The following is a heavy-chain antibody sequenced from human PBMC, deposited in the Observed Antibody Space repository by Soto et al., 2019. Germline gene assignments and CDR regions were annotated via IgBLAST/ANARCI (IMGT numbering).Heavy chain of an antibody. CDR3: ASLYGDYVSY. D-gene: IGHD4-17*01. CDR2: ISYSGIT. V-gene: IGHV4-39*01. CDR1: GGSISSSTYY. J-gene: IGHJ4*02. Sequence: QLQLQESGPGLVKPSETLSLTCTVSGGSISSSTYYWGWIRQPPGKGLEWIGTISYSGITYYNPSLKYRVTISVDTSNNQFSLKLSSVTAAETAVYYCASLYGDYVSYWGQGPLVTVSS.